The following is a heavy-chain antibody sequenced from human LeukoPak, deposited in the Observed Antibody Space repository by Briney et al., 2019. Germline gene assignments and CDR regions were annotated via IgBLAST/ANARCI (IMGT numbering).Heavy chain of an antibody. D-gene: IGHD3-22*01. CDR1: GGSISSYY. J-gene: IGHJ4*02. Sequence: SETLSLTCTVSGGSISSYYWSWIRQPPGKGLEWIGYIYCSGSTNYNPSLKSRVTISVDTSKNQFSLKLSSVTAADTAVYYCARSSYDSSGRFDYWGQGTLVTVSS. CDR2: IYCSGST. CDR3: ARSSYDSSGRFDY. V-gene: IGHV4-59*08.